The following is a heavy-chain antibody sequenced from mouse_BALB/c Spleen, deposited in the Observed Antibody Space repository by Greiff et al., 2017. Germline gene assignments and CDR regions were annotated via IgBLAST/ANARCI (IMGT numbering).Heavy chain of an antibody. Sequence: QVQLQQSGPDLVAPSQSLSITCTVSGFSLTSYGVHWVRQPPGKGLEWLVVIWSDGSTTYNSALKSRLSISKDNSKSQVFLKMNSLQTDDTAMYYCARHEGGRGYFDYWGQGTTRTVSS. CDR1: GFSLTSYG. CDR3: ARHEGGRGYFDY. CDR2: IWSDGST. V-gene: IGHV2-6-2*01. J-gene: IGHJ2*01. D-gene: IGHD1-1*02.